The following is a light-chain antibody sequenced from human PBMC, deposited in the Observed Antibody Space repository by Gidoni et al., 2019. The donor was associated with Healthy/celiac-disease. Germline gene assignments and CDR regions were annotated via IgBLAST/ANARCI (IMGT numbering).Light chain of an antibody. CDR1: SGSIASNY. CDR2: EDN. V-gene: IGLV6-57*01. Sequence: NFMLTQPHPVSESPGKTVTISCTRSSGSIASNYLQWYPPRPGSSPTTVIYEDNPRPSGVPDRFSGSIDSSSSSASLTISGLKTEDESYSDCQSYDSSNVVFGGGTTLTVL. J-gene: IGLJ2*01. CDR3: QSYDSSNVV.